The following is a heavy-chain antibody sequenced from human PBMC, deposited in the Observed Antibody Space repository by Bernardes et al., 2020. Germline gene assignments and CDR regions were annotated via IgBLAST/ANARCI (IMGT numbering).Heavy chain of an antibody. CDR2: MYPGDSDT. CDR3: ARHRASNRTYYVDV. V-gene: IGHV5-51*01. D-gene: IGHD3-10*01. CDR1: GYRFTNYW. J-gene: IGHJ6*03. Sequence: GGSLKISCKGSGYRFTNYWIGWVRQMPGKGLEWMGIMYPGDSDTRYSPSFQGQVTISADKSISTAYLQWSSLKASDTAMYYCARHRASNRTYYVDVWGKGTTVTVSS.